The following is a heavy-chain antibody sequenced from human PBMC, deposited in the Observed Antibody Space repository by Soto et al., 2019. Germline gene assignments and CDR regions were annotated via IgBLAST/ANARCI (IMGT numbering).Heavy chain of an antibody. D-gene: IGHD5-12*01. Sequence: QITLKESGPTLVKPTQTLTLTCTFSGFSLSTSGVGVGWIRQPPGKALEWLALIYWDDDKRYSPSLKSRLTLXKXXSNNQVVLTMTNMDPVDTATYYCAHVVRWLHPPAYWGQGTLVTVAS. J-gene: IGHJ4*02. CDR3: AHVVRWLHPPAY. CDR1: GFSLSTSGVG. V-gene: IGHV2-5*02. CDR2: IYWDDDK.